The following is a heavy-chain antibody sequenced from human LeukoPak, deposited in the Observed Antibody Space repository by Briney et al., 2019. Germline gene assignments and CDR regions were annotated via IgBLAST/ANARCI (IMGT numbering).Heavy chain of an antibody. CDR2: FDPEDGEP. Sequence: ASVKVSCKVSGYSLSEVFMHWVRQAPGQGLGWMGSFDPEDGEPIYAQRFQGRVTMTEDTSTNTAYMEVNSLRSEDTAVYYCATDIQQLVLFAYWGQGTLVTVSS. CDR3: ATDIQQLVLFAY. J-gene: IGHJ4*02. CDR1: GYSLSEVF. D-gene: IGHD6-13*01. V-gene: IGHV1-24*01.